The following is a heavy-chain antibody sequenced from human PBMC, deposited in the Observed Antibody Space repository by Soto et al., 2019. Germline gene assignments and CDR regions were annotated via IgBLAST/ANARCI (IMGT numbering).Heavy chain of an antibody. J-gene: IGHJ6*02. CDR1: GDTFSTYT. Sequence: GASVKVSCKASGDTFSTYTITWMRQAPGQGLEWMGRIIPRSATSNYAQKFQGRVTITADTSTSTAYMELRSLRSDDTAVYYCARDPYHVLMVNAPNLYGMDVWGQGTTVTVSS. D-gene: IGHD2-8*01. V-gene: IGHV1-69*06. CDR2: IIPRSATS. CDR3: ARDPYHVLMVNAPNLYGMDV.